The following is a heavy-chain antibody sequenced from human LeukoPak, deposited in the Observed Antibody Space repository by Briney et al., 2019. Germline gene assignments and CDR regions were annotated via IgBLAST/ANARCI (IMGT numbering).Heavy chain of an antibody. Sequence: PGGSLRLSCAASGFTFSSYAMHWVRQAPGKRLEYVSGISSNGGSTFYVNSVKGRFTISRDNSKNTLYLQMGSLRSEDMGEYYCARRGNYYGDSMDYWGQGTLVTVCS. CDR1: GFTFSSYA. D-gene: IGHD4-17*01. CDR3: ARRGNYYGDSMDY. CDR2: ISSNGGST. V-gene: IGHV3-64*01. J-gene: IGHJ4*02.